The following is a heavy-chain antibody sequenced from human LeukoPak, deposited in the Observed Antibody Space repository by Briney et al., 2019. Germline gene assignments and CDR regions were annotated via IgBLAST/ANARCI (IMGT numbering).Heavy chain of an antibody. D-gene: IGHD3-10*01. J-gene: IGHJ6*02. V-gene: IGHV4-34*01. CDR2: MNHSGST. CDR3: ASRGSGSYYKPSYGMDV. Sequence: ASETLSLTCAVYGGSFSGYYWSWIRQPPGKGLEWIGEMNHSGSTNYNPSLKSRVTISVDTSKNQFSLKLSSVTAADTAVYYCASRGSGSYYKPSYGMDVWGQGTTVTVS. CDR1: GGSFSGYY.